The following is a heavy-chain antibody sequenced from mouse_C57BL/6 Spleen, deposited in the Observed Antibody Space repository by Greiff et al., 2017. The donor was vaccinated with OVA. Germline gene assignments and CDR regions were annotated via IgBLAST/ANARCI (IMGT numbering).Heavy chain of an antibody. CDR3: ARDQGYYYGRGYAMDY. Sequence: VHVKQSGGGLVKPGGSLKLSCAASGFTFSSYAMSWVRQTPEKRLEWVATISDGGSYTYYPDNVKGRFTISRDNAKNNLYLQMSHLKSEDTAMYYCARDQGYYYGRGYAMDYWGQGTSVTVSS. CDR2: ISDGGSYT. CDR1: GFTFSSYA. D-gene: IGHD1-1*01. V-gene: IGHV5-4*01. J-gene: IGHJ4*01.